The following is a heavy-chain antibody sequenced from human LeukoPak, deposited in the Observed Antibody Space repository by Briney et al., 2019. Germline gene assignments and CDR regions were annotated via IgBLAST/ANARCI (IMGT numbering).Heavy chain of an antibody. Sequence: GGSLRLSCAASGFTFSSYSMNWVRQAPGKGLEWVSSISSSSSYIYYADSVKGRFTISRDNAKNSLYLQMNSLRAEDTAVYYCASSIAAAGRNWFDPWGQGTLVTVSS. CDR1: GFTFSSYS. D-gene: IGHD6-13*01. CDR3: ASSIAAAGRNWFDP. J-gene: IGHJ5*02. V-gene: IGHV3-21*01. CDR2: ISSSSSYI.